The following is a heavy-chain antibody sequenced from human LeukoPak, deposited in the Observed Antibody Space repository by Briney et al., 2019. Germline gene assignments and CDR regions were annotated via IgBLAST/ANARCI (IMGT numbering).Heavy chain of an antibody. CDR3: AKAHWEAARGWFDP. V-gene: IGHV3-30*02. Sequence: GGSLRLSCAASGFTFSSYGMHWVRQAPGKGLEWVAFIRYDGSNKYYADSVKGRFTISRDNSKNTLYLQMNSLRAEDTAVYYCAKAHWEAARGWFDPWVQGTLVTVSS. CDR1: GFTFSSYG. D-gene: IGHD6-6*01. CDR2: IRYDGSNK. J-gene: IGHJ5*02.